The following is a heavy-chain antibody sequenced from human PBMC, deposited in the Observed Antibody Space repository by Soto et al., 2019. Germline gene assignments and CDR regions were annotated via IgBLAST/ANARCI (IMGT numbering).Heavy chain of an antibody. D-gene: IGHD2-15*01. V-gene: IGHV4-59*08. CDR3: ARYGSGECNRGSCYSPFDY. J-gene: IGHJ4*02. CDR1: GGSISSYY. Sequence: SETLSLTCTASGGSISSYYWSWIRQPPGKELEWIGYIYYSGSTNYNPSLKSRVTISVDTSKNQFSLKLSSVTAADTAVYYCARYGSGECNRGSCYSPFDYWGQGTQVTVSS. CDR2: IYYSGST.